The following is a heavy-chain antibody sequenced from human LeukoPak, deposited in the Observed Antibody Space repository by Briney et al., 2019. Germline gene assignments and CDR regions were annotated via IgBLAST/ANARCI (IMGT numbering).Heavy chain of an antibody. CDR3: ARYYYDSSGYYFQFDY. D-gene: IGHD3-22*01. J-gene: IGHJ4*02. Sequence: PGGSLRLSCAASGFTFSDYYMSWIRLAPGKGLEWVSYISSSGSTIYYADSVKGRFTISRDNAKNSLYLQMNSLRAEDTAVYYCARYYYDSSGYYFQFDYWGQGTLVTVSS. CDR2: ISSSGSTI. V-gene: IGHV3-11*01. CDR1: GFTFSDYY.